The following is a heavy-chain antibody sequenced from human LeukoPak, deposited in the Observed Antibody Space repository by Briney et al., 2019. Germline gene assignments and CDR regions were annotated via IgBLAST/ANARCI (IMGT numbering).Heavy chain of an antibody. CDR2: MYYSGST. CDR1: GGSLSSSSSY. D-gene: IGHD6-13*01. Sequence: SETLSLTCTVSGGSLSSSSSYWGWLRQPPGRGLEGIGSMYYSGSTDYNPSLKSRVTISVDTSKSEFSLKLTSVTAADTAVYYCARRVASSSWSLRYYYGMDVWGQGTTVTVSS. V-gene: IGHV4-39*01. J-gene: IGHJ6*02. CDR3: ARRVASSSWSLRYYYGMDV.